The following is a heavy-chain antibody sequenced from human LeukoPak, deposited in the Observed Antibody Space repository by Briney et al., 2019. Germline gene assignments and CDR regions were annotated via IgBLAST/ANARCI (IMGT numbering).Heavy chain of an antibody. J-gene: IGHJ4*02. V-gene: IGHV3-66*04. CDR1: GFTVSSNY. D-gene: IGHD3-10*01. CDR3: ARLDGSGSYPDY. Sequence: GGSLRLSCEASGFTVSSNYMSWVRQAPGNGLEWVSVIYSGGSTYSADSVKGRFTISRDNSKNTLYLQMNSLRAEDTAVYYCARLDGSGSYPDYWGQGTLVTVSS. CDR2: IYSGGST.